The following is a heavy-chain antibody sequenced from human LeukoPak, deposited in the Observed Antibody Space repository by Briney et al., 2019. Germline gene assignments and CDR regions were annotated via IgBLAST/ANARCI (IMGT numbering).Heavy chain of an antibody. V-gene: IGHV3-23*01. D-gene: IGHD2-2*01. CDR1: GFTFSSYA. CDR2: ISGSGGST. J-gene: IGHJ4*02. Sequence: GGSLTLSCAASGFTFSSYAMSWVRQAPGKGLEWVSAISGSGGSTYYADTVKGRFTISRDNSKNTLYLQMNSLRAEDTAVYYCAKDRDIVVVPAAPHYWGQGTLVTVSS. CDR3: AKDRDIVVVPAAPHY.